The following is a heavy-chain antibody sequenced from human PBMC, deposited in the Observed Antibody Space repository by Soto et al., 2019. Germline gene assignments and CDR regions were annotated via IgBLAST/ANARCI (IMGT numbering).Heavy chain of an antibody. CDR1: GFTFSSYA. CDR3: AKVGYYDSSGYQYYFDY. Sequence: GGSLRLSCAASGFTFSSYAMSWVRQAPGKGLEWVSAISGSGGSTYYADSVNGRSTISRDNSKNTLYLQMNSLRAEDTAVYYCAKVGYYDSSGYQYYFDYWGQGTLVTVSS. D-gene: IGHD3-22*01. J-gene: IGHJ4*02. CDR2: ISGSGGST. V-gene: IGHV3-23*01.